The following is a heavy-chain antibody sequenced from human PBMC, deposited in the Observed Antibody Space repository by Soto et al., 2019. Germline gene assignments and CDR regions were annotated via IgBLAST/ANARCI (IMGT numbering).Heavy chain of an antibody. Sequence: PSETLSLTCAVYGGSFSGYYWSWFRQPPGKGLEWIGEINHSGSTNYNPSLKSRVTISVDTSKNQFSLKLSSVTAADTAVYYCARVRSGMVRGVIDYWGQGTLVTVSS. CDR1: GGSFSGYY. V-gene: IGHV4-34*01. CDR2: INHSGST. J-gene: IGHJ4*02. D-gene: IGHD3-10*01. CDR3: ARVRSGMVRGVIDY.